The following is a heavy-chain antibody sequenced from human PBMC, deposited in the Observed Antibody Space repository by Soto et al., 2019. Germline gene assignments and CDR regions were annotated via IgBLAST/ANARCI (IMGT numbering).Heavy chain of an antibody. V-gene: IGHV5-51*03. CDR3: ARRSGVVVTAGAFDI. CDR1: GYSFTSYW. J-gene: IGHJ3*02. Sequence: EVQLVQSGAEVKKPGESLKISCKGSGYSFTSYWIGWVRQMPGKGLEWMGIIYPGDSDTRYSPSFQGQVTISADKSISTADMQWSSLKASDTAMYYCARRSGVVVTAGAFDIWGQGTMVTVSS. CDR2: IYPGDSDT. D-gene: IGHD2-21*02.